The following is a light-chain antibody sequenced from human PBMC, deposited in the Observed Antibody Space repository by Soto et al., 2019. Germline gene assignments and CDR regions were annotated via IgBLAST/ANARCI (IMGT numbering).Light chain of an antibody. J-gene: IGLJ3*02. Sequence: QSVLTQPPSASGTPGQTITISCSGSMSNTEVHSVHWYQQLPGTAPKLLIYSDTQRPSGVPDRFSGSKSGTSAYLGISGLRSEDEAEYFCAAWDDSLSCLVFGGGTKVTVL. CDR2: SDT. V-gene: IGLV1-47*02. CDR1: MSNTEVHS. CDR3: AAWDDSLSCLV.